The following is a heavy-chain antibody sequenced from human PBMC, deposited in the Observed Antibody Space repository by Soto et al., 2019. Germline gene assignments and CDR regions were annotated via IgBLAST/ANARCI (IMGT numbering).Heavy chain of an antibody. D-gene: IGHD2-15*01. CDR1: GGTFSSYA. V-gene: IGHV1-69*13. CDR2: IIPIFGTA. Sequence: SVKVSCKASGGTFSSYAISWVRQAPGQGLEWMGGIIPIFGTANYAQKFQGRVTITADESTSTAYMELSSLRSEDTAVYYCARDLSDIVVVVAATAAPNAFDIWG. CDR3: ARDLSDIVVVVAATAAPNAFDI. J-gene: IGHJ3*02.